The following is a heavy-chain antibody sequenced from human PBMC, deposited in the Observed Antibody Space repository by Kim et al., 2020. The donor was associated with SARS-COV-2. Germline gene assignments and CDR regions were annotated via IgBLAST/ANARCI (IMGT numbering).Heavy chain of an antibody. D-gene: IGHD2-21*02. CDR2: INSDGSST. CDR1: GFTFSSYW. J-gene: IGHJ6*02. Sequence: GGSLRLSCAASGFTFSSYWMHWVRQAPGKGLVWVSRINSDGSSTSYADSVKGRFTISRDNAKNTLYLQMNSLRAEDTAVYYCARVYCGGDCYPAYYYYYGMGVWGQGTTVTVSS. V-gene: IGHV3-74*01. CDR3: ARVYCGGDCYPAYYYYYGMGV.